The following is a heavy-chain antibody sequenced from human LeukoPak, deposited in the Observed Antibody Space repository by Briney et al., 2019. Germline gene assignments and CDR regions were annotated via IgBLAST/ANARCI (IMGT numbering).Heavy chain of an antibody. V-gene: IGHV3-7*01. J-gene: IGHJ4*02. Sequence: GGSLRLSCAASGFTFSNYWMSWVRHTPGKGLEWVANIRQDGSDKYYVDSVKGRFTISRDNAKNSLYLQMNSLRAEDTAVYYCARVDFWSGYFDYWGQGTLVTVSS. CDR2: IRQDGSDK. CDR1: GFTFSNYW. D-gene: IGHD3-3*01. CDR3: ARVDFWSGYFDY.